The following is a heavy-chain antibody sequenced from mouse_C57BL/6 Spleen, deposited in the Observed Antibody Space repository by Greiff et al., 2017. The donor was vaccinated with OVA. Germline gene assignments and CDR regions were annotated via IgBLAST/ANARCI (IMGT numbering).Heavy chain of an antibody. Sequence: VQLQQPGAELVRPGSSVKLSCKASGYTFTSYWMHWVKQRPIQGLEWIGDIYPSDSETHYNQKFKDKATLTVDKSSSTAYMQLSSLTSEDSAVYYCARGVLTGTNAMDYWGQGTSVTVSS. CDR2: IYPSDSET. V-gene: IGHV1-52*01. CDR1: GYTFTSYW. D-gene: IGHD4-1*01. J-gene: IGHJ4*01. CDR3: ARGVLTGTNAMDY.